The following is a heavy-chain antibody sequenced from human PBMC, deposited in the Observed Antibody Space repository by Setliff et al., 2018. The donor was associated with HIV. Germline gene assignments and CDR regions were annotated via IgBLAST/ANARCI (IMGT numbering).Heavy chain of an antibody. CDR2: IYTSGNT. CDR1: GGSISSGSYY. CDR3: ARSSPRFSGSYFDY. J-gene: IGHJ4*02. D-gene: IGHD1-26*01. V-gene: IGHV4-61*02. Sequence: NPSETLSLTCTVSGGSISSGSYYWNWIRQPAGKGLEWIGRIYTSGNTNSNPSLKRRVTISVDTSKNQFSLKLSSVTAADTAVYYCARSSPRFSGSYFDYWGQGTLVT.